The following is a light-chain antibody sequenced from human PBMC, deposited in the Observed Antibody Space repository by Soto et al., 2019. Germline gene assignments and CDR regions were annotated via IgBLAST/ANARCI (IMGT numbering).Light chain of an antibody. V-gene: IGLV2-11*01. J-gene: IGLJ3*02. CDR2: DVS. Sequence: QSALTQPRSVSGSPGQSVTLSCTGTSSDVGGYHYVSWYQHHPGKAPKIIIYDVSKRPSGVPDRFSGSKSGNTASLTISGLQAEDEADYYCCSYAGSHWVFGGGTKLTVL. CDR3: CSYAGSHWV. CDR1: SSDVGGYHY.